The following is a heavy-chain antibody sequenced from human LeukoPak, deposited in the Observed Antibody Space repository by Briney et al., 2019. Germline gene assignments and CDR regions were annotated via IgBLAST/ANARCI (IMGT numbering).Heavy chain of an antibody. J-gene: IGHJ5*01. D-gene: IGHD3-10*01. Sequence: PGGSLRLSCAASGFTFSSYAMSWVRQAPGKGLEWVSGISGSGGNTYYADSVKGRFTISRDNSKNTLYLQMSSLRAEDTAVYYCAKDHYYGSGSHPYNWFDPWGQGTLVTVSS. CDR2: ISGSGGNT. V-gene: IGHV3-23*01. CDR3: AKDHYYGSGSHPYNWFDP. CDR1: GFTFSSYA.